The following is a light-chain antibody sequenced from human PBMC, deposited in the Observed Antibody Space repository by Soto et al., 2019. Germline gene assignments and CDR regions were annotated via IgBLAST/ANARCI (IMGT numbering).Light chain of an antibody. CDR1: SSDVGAYNY. CDR2: AVR. J-gene: IGLJ1*01. V-gene: IGLV2-11*01. CDR3: CSYAGASCYV. Sequence: QSVLTQPRSVSGSPGQSVTISCTGTSSDVGAYNYVSWYQQHPGKAPNLMIYAVRTRPSGVPDRFSGSKSGHTASLTIFGLQAEDEADYYCCSYAGASCYVFGTGTKVTVL.